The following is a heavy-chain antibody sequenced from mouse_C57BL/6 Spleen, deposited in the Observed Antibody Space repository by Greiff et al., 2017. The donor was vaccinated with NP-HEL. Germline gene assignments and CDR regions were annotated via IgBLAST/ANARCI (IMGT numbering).Heavy chain of an antibody. CDR3: ARYDGYYAGAY. CDR2: INPSSGYT. V-gene: IGHV1-4*01. Sequence: QVQLQQSGAELARPGASVKMSCKASGYTFTSYTMHWVKQRPGQGLEWIGYINPSSGYTKYNQKFKDKATLTADKSSSTAYMQLSSLTSEDSAVYYCARYDGYYAGAYWGQGTLVTVSA. D-gene: IGHD2-3*01. J-gene: IGHJ3*01. CDR1: GYTFTSYT.